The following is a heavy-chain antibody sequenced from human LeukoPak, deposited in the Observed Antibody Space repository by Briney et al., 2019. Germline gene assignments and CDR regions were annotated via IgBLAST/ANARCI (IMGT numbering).Heavy chain of an antibody. Sequence: GGSLRLSCAASGFTFSSYAMTWVRQAPGKGLEWVSAISGSGAATYYADSVRGRFIISRDSSKNMLYLQMNSLRAEDTAVYYCAKTPWGSRGLVDYWGQGTLVTVSS. D-gene: IGHD7-27*01. J-gene: IGHJ4*02. CDR3: AKTPWGSRGLVDY. V-gene: IGHV3-23*01. CDR1: GFTFSSYA. CDR2: ISGSGAAT.